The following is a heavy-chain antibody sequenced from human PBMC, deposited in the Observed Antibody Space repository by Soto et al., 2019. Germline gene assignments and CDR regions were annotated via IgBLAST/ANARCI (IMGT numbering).Heavy chain of an antibody. Sequence: QVQLQQWGAGLLKPSETLSLTCAVYGGSFSGYYWSWIRQPPGKGLEWIGEINHSGSTNYNPSLKSRVTISVDTSKNQFSLKLSSVTAADTAVYYCARGGRQWLVRAFDYWGQGTLVTVSS. CDR3: ARGGRQWLVRAFDY. CDR1: GGSFSGYY. D-gene: IGHD6-19*01. V-gene: IGHV4-34*01. J-gene: IGHJ4*02. CDR2: INHSGST.